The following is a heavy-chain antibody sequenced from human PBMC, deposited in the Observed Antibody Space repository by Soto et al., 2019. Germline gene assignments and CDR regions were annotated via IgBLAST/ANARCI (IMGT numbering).Heavy chain of an antibody. V-gene: IGHV3-11*01. CDR3: ASDPYYYASEY. J-gene: IGHJ4*02. D-gene: IGHD3-10*01. CDR1: GFTFSDSY. CDR2: ISGSGDTI. Sequence: QVQLVESGGGLVKPGGSLRLSCAASGFTFSDSYMTWIRQAPGKGLEWISYISGSGDTIYYADSVKGRFTVSWDNAKNSLYLQMNSLRAEDTAVYYCASDPYYYASEYWGQGTLVTVSS.